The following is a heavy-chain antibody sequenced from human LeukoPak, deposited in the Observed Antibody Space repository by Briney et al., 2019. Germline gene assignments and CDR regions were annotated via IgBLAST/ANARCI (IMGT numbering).Heavy chain of an antibody. CDR3: ARVKFDLAAAGLAEFDY. CDR1: GFTFSSYN. V-gene: IGHV3-21*01. CDR2: LSNGGGYM. J-gene: IGHJ4*02. D-gene: IGHD6-13*01. Sequence: GGSLRLSCAASGFTFSSYNMNWVRQAPGKGLEWVSALSNGGGYMYYADSVKGRFTISRDNAKNSLYLQMDSLTPEDTAVYYCARVKFDLAAAGLAEFDYWGQGTLVTVSS.